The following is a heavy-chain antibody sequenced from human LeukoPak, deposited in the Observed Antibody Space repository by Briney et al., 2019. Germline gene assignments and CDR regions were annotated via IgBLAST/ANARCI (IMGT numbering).Heavy chain of an antibody. Sequence: GGSLRLSCAASGFTFSSYWMHWVRQAPGKGLVWVSRINSDGSSTSYADSVKGRFTISRDNAKNTLYLQMNSLRAEDTAVYYCARVRSPYYDGSGYYSGIDYWGQGTLVTVSS. D-gene: IGHD3-22*01. J-gene: IGHJ4*02. CDR3: ARVRSPYYDGSGYYSGIDY. CDR2: INSDGSST. V-gene: IGHV3-74*01. CDR1: GFTFSSYW.